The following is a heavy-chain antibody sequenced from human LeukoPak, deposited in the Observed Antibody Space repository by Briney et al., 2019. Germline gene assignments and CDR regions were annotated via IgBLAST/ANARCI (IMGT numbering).Heavy chain of an antibody. D-gene: IGHD6-13*01. CDR2: IKQDGSEK. CDR3: AREGASSSWERVDY. J-gene: IGHJ4*02. V-gene: IGHV3-7*01. CDR1: GFTFSSYW. Sequence: GGSLRLSCAASGFTFSSYWMSWVRQAPGKGLEWVANIKQDGSEKYYVDSVKGRFTISRDNAKNSLYLQMNSLRAEDTAVYYCAREGASSSWERVDYWGQGTLVTVSS.